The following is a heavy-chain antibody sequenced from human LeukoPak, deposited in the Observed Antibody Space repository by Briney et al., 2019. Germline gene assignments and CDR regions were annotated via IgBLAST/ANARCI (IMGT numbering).Heavy chain of an antibody. CDR1: GYTFTSYG. J-gene: IGHJ6*03. Sequence: GASVKVSCKASGYTFTSYGISWVRQAPGQGLEWMGWIKPNNGDTNYAQKFQGRVALTRDTSINTAYMEVSRLRSDDTAVYYCARGGGNDFDWNIRYYYYMDVWGKGTTVTISS. V-gene: IGHV1-2*02. D-gene: IGHD3-9*01. CDR3: ARGGGNDFDWNIRYYYYMDV. CDR2: IKPNNGDT.